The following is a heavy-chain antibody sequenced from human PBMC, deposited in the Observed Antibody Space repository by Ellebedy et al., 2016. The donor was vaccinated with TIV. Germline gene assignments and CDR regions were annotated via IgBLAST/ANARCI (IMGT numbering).Heavy chain of an antibody. V-gene: IGHV4-30-4*01. CDR3: AREKRDSLDYYYYGMDV. D-gene: IGHD3-9*01. CDR1: GGSISSGDYY. J-gene: IGHJ6*02. Sequence: LRLSXTVSGGSISSGDYYWSWIRQPPGKGLEWIGYIYYSGSTYYNPSLKSRVTISVDTSKNQFSLKLSSVTAADTAVYYCAREKRDSLDYYYYGMDVWGQGTTVTVSS. CDR2: IYYSGST.